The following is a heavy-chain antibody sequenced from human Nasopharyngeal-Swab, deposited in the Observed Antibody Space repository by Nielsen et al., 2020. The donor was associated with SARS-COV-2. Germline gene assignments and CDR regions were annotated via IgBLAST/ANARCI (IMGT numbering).Heavy chain of an antibody. CDR2: INPSGGST. Sequence: WVRQAPGQGLEWMGIINPSGGSTSYAQKFQGRVTMTRDTSTSTVYMELSSLRSEDTAMYYCARDRDCSSTSCYRGIDIWGQGTMVTVSS. CDR3: ARDRDCSSTSCYRGIDI. J-gene: IGHJ3*02. D-gene: IGHD2-2*01. V-gene: IGHV1-46*01.